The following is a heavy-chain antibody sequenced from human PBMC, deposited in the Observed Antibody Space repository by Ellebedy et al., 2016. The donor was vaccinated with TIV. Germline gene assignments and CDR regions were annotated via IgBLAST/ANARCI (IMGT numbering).Heavy chain of an antibody. CDR3: AKGSFDGNGYYYFDY. CDR2: FSGSGGDT. V-gene: IGHV3-23*01. CDR1: GFTFSTYA. D-gene: IGHD2-8*01. Sequence: GGSLRLXCAASGFTFSTYAMSWVRQAPGKGLEWVSVFSGSGGDTYYADSVKGRFTISRDYSKETLYLQMNSLRADDTGIFYCAKGSFDGNGYYYFDYWGQGTLVTVSS. J-gene: IGHJ4*02.